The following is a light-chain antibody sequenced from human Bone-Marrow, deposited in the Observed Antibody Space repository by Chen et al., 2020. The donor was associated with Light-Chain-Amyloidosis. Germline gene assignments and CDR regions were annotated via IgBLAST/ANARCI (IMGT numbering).Light chain of an antibody. CDR2: EVT. J-gene: IGLJ1*01. V-gene: IGLV2-14*01. Sequence: QSALTQPASVSGSTGQSITISCTGTSSDVGGDNHVSWYQQHPDKAPKLMIYEVTKRPSWVPDRFSGSKSDNTASLTISWLQTEDEADYFCSSYTITSTLVFGSGTRVTVL. CDR1: SSDVGGDNH. CDR3: SSYTITSTLV.